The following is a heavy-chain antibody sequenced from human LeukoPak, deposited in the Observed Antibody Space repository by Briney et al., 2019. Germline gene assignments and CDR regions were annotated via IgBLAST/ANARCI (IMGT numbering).Heavy chain of an antibody. Sequence: SETLSLTCSVSGYSISSSTYYWGWIRHPPGKGLECIGSIYYSGSPYYNPSLKSRLTISVDTSKNQFSLNLNSVTASDTAVYYCASHADSGTYYSPFDVWGQGTMVTVSS. J-gene: IGHJ3*01. CDR3: ASHADSGTYYSPFDV. D-gene: IGHD1-26*01. CDR2: IYYSGSP. V-gene: IGHV4-39*01. CDR1: GYSISSSTYY.